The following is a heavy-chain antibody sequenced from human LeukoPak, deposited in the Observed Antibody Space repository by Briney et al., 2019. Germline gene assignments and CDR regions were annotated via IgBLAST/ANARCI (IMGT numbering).Heavy chain of an antibody. Sequence: PGGSLRLSCAPSGFTLSSNWMHWVRQAPGKGPVWVSRIKNDGSSTSYADSVRGRFTISRDNGKNTLYLQMNSLRDEDTAVYYCARSDWFDPWGQGTLVTVSS. V-gene: IGHV3-74*01. CDR3: ARSDWFDP. CDR2: IKNDGSST. CDR1: GFTLSSNW. J-gene: IGHJ5*02.